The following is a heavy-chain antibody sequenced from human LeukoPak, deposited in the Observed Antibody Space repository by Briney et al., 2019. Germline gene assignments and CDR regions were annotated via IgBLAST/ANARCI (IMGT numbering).Heavy chain of an antibody. Sequence: GASVKVSCKASGYTFTSYGISWVRQAPGQGLEWMGWISAYNGNTNYAQKLQGRVTMTTDTSTSTAYMELRSLRSDDTAVYYCARDSIVVVVPAAMVGGFWFYPWGQGTLVTVSS. CDR3: ARDSIVVVVPAAMVGGFWFYP. CDR2: ISAYNGNT. V-gene: IGHV1-18*01. J-gene: IGHJ5*02. D-gene: IGHD2-2*01. CDR1: GYTFTSYG.